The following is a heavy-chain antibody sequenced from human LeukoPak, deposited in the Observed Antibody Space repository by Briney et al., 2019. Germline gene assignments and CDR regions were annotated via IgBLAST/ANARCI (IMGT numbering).Heavy chain of an antibody. D-gene: IGHD2-15*01. CDR3: ARDLIRPDTYCSGGSCHIDY. CDR2: ISSSSGYI. Sequence: GGSLRLSCAASGFTFSSYSMNWVRQAPGKGLEWVSSISSSSGYIYYADSLKGRFTISRDNAKNSLYLQMNSLRAEDTAVYYCARDLIRPDTYCSGGSCHIDYWGQGTLVTVSS. J-gene: IGHJ4*02. V-gene: IGHV3-21*01. CDR1: GFTFSSYS.